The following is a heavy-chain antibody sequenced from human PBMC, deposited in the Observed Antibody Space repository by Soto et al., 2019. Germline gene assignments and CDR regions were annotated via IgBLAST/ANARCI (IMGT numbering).Heavy chain of an antibody. V-gene: IGHV4-31*01. Sequence: TLSLTCTVSGCSIISAACYGSGIRQHPGKGRDWIGDISHSGSTYYNPSLKSLVIISADTSKNQFSLSLTSVTAADTAVYYCAREYTSGSNFFERWGQGDLVHVPS. D-gene: IGHD1-1*01. CDR2: ISHSGST. CDR1: GCSIISAACY. J-gene: IGHJ4*02. CDR3: AREYTSGSNFFER.